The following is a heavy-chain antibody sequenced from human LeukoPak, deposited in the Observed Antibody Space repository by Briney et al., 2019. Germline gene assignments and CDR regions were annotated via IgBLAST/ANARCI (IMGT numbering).Heavy chain of an antibody. D-gene: IGHD1-26*01. CDR3: ARGEKGLLYNWFDP. CDR2: IIPIFGTA. J-gene: IGHJ5*02. V-gene: IGHV1-69*13. CDR1: GGTFSSYA. Sequence: GASVKVSCKVSGGTFSSYAISWVRQAPGQGLEWMGGIIPIFGTANYAQKFQGRVTITADESTSTAYMELSSLRSEDTAVYYCARGEKGLLYNWFDPWGQGTLVTVSS.